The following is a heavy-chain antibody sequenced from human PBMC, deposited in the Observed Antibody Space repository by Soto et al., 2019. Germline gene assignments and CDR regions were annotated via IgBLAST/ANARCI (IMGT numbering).Heavy chain of an antibody. J-gene: IGHJ5*02. CDR1: GYTFTSYG. D-gene: IGHD3-16*01. CDR2: ISAYNGNT. Sequence: ASVKVSCKASGYTFTSYGISWVRQAPGQGLEWMGWISAYNGNTNYAQKLQGRVTMTTDTSTSTAYMELRSVRSDDTAVYYCARKQVGDYWFDPWGQGTLVTVSS. V-gene: IGHV1-18*01. CDR3: ARKQVGDYWFDP.